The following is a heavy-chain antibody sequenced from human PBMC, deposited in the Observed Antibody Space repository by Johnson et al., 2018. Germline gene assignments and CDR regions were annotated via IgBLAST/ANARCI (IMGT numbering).Heavy chain of an antibody. V-gene: IGHV3-30*03. CDR3: ASIAARLDAFDI. J-gene: IGHJ3*02. D-gene: IGHD6-6*01. CDR2: ISYDGSNK. CDR1: GFTFSSYG. Sequence: QVQLVQSGGGVVQPGRSLRLSCAASGFTFSSYGMHWVRQAPGNGLEWVAVISYDGSNKYYADSVKGRFTISRDNSKNTLYLQMNSLSAEDTAVYYCASIAARLDAFDIWGQGTMVTVAS.